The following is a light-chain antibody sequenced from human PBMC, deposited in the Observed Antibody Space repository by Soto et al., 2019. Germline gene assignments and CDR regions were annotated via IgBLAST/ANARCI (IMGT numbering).Light chain of an antibody. CDR3: QQYSSYSPST. CDR1: QSIRSS. J-gene: IGKJ2*01. CDR2: DAS. Sequence: DIQMTQSPSTLSASVGDRVTITCRASQSIRSSLAWYQQKPGKAPNLLIYDASSLESGVPSRFSGSGSGTEFTLSISSLQPDDFGTYYCQQYSSYSPSTFGQGTKLQI. V-gene: IGKV1-5*01.